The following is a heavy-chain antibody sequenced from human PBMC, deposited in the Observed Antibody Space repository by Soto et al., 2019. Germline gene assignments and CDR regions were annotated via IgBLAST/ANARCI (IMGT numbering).Heavy chain of an antibody. Sequence: QLQLQESGPGLVKPSETLSLTCTVSGGPISSSSSYWGWIRQPPGKGLEWIGNIYYSGSTYNNPSLKSRVTISVDTSKNQFSLKLSSVTAADTAVYYCARQSEYYYASGRAAPLYGMDVWGQGTTVTVSS. CDR1: GGPISSSSSY. D-gene: IGHD3-10*01. CDR2: IYYSGST. V-gene: IGHV4-39*01. CDR3: ARQSEYYYASGRAAPLYGMDV. J-gene: IGHJ6*02.